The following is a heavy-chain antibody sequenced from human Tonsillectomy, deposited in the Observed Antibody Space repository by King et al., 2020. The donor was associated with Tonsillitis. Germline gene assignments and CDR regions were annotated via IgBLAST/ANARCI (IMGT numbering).Heavy chain of an antibody. Sequence: QLVQSGAEVKKPGASVKVSCKASGYTFTGYYMHWVRQAPGQGLEWMGWINPNSGGTNYAQKFQGRVTMTRDTSISTAYMELSRLRSDDTAVYYCARDGIYGDYVGWFDPWGQGTLVTVSS. CDR2: INPNSGGT. CDR3: ARDGIYGDYVGWFDP. J-gene: IGHJ5*02. V-gene: IGHV1-2*02. CDR1: GYTFTGYY. D-gene: IGHD4-17*01.